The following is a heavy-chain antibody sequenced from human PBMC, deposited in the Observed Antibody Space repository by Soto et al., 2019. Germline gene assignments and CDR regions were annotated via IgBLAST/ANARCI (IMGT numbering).Heavy chain of an antibody. J-gene: IGHJ3*02. CDR3: ARARKMTYYDAFDI. D-gene: IGHD3-10*01. V-gene: IGHV3-20*01. CDR1: GFTFDDYG. CDR2: INWNGGST. Sequence: GGSLRLSCASSGFTFDDYGMSWVRQAPGKGLEWVSGINWNGGSTGYADSVKGRFTISRDNAKNSLYLQMNSLRAEDTALYHCARARKMTYYDAFDIWGQGTMVTVSS.